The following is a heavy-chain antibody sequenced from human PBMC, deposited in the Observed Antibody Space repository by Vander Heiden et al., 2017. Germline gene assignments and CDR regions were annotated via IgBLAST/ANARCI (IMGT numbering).Heavy chain of an antibody. CDR2: IYYSGST. V-gene: IGHV4-59*01. D-gene: IGHD6-19*01. Sequence: QVQLQESGPGLVKPSETLSLTCTVSGGSISSYYWSWIRQPPGKGLEWIGYIYYSGSTNYNPSLKSRVTISVDTSNKQFSLKLSSVTAADTAVYYCARVRGGAVALDYWGQGTLVTVSS. CDR3: ARVRGGAVALDY. CDR1: GGSISSYY. J-gene: IGHJ4*02.